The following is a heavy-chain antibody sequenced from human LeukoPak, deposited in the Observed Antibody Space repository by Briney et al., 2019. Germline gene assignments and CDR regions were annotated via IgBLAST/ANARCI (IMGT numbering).Heavy chain of an antibody. Sequence: GGSLRLSCAASGFTFSSYAMSWVRQAPGKGLEWVSAISGSGGSTYYADSVKGRFTISRDNSKNTLYLQMNSLRAEDTAVYYCAKYYYGSGSYYNTLDYCGQGTLVTVSS. CDR2: ISGSGGST. D-gene: IGHD3-10*01. CDR3: AKYYYGSGSYYNTLDY. J-gene: IGHJ4*02. V-gene: IGHV3-23*01. CDR1: GFTFSSYA.